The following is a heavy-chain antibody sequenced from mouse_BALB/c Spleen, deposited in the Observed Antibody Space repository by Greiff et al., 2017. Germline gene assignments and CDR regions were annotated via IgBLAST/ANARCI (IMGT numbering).Heavy chain of an antibody. CDR2: IDPGSGST. CDR3: TIQLGQRSMDY. J-gene: IGHJ4*01. CDR1: GYTFTSYC. V-gene: IGHV1S22*01. D-gene: IGHD3-1*01. Sequence: LKQPGSELVRPGASVKLSCKASGYTFTSYCMHWVKQRHGQGLEWIGNIDPGSGSTNYDEKFKSKGTLTVDTSSSTAYMQLSSLTSEDSAVYYCTIQLGQRSMDYWGEGTSVTVSS.